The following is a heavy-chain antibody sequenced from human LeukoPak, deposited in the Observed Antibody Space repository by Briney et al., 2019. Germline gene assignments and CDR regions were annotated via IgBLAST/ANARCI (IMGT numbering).Heavy chain of an antibody. CDR3: ARAAAAGTRGGWFDP. Sequence: SETLSLTCAVSGGSISSSIYFWGWIRQPPGKGLEWIGSISYSGSTYYNPSLKSRVTISVDTSKNQFSLKLSSVTAADTAVYYCARAAAAGTRGGWFDPWGQGTLVTVSS. V-gene: IGHV4-39*07. CDR1: GGSISSSIYF. J-gene: IGHJ5*02. D-gene: IGHD6-13*01. CDR2: ISYSGST.